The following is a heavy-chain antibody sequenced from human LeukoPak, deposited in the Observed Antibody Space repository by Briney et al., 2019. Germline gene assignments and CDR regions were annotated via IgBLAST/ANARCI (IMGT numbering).Heavy chain of an antibody. V-gene: IGHV4-39*07. D-gene: IGHD5-12*01. CDR1: GGSISSGNYF. Sequence: PSETLSLTCSVSGGSISSGNYFWGWVRQSPGKGLEWIGTMSHSGSAYYNPSLKSRLTISVDTSKNQFSLKLSSVTAADTAVYYCARERRASDWRPLDSWGQGTLVTVSS. CDR3: ARERRASDWRPLDS. J-gene: IGHJ4*02. CDR2: MSHSGSA.